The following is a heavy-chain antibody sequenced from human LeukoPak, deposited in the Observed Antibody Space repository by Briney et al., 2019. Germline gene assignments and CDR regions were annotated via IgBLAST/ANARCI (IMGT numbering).Heavy chain of an antibody. Sequence: PSETLSLTCTVSGGSISSSSYYWGWIRQPPGKGLEWIGSIYYSGSTYYNPSLKSRVTISVDTSKNQFSLKLSSVTAADTAVYYCARHGSGSHPYYYYYMHVWGKGPTVTVSS. CDR3: ARHGSGSHPYYYYYMHV. V-gene: IGHV4-39*01. J-gene: IGHJ6*03. CDR2: IYYSGST. D-gene: IGHD1-26*01. CDR1: GGSISSSSYY.